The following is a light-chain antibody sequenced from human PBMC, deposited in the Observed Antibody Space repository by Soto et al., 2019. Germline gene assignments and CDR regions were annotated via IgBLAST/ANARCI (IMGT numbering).Light chain of an antibody. Sequence: DIQMTQSPSSLSASVGDRVTITCRASQSISNYLNWYQQRPGKAPKLLIYGASSLQSGVPARFSGIGSVTEFTLPSSSLQPQGLTTYYCHQGYSPRPVIFAQGPGLEI. J-gene: IGKJ5*01. CDR1: QSISNY. CDR3: HQGYSPRPVI. V-gene: IGKV1-39*01. CDR2: GAS.